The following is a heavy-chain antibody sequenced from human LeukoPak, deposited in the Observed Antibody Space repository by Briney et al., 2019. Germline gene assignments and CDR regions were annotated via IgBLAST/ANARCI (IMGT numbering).Heavy chain of an antibody. CDR1: GYTFTGYY. CDR2: INPNSGGT. V-gene: IGHV1-2*02. CDR3: ARIWGSSTSCCDCWFDP. Sequence: ASVKVSCKASGYTFTGYYMHWVRQAPGQGLEWMGWINPNSGGTNYAQKFQGRVTMTRDTSISTAYMELSRLRSDDTAVYYCARIWGSSTSCCDCWFDPWGQGTLVTVSS. D-gene: IGHD2-2*01. J-gene: IGHJ5*02.